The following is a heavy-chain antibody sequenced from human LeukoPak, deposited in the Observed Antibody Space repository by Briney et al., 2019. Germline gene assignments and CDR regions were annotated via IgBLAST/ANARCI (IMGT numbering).Heavy chain of an antibody. CDR1: GFTFSDHW. V-gene: IGHV3-7*01. J-gene: IGHJ4*02. CDR2: IKQDGSQK. D-gene: IGHD3-10*01. Sequence: GGSLRLSCEASGFTFSDHWMNWVRQAPGMGLEWVACIKQDGSQKYYVDSVKGRFTISRDNAKNSLYLQMSSLRAEGTAMYYCARDKGYGSDYWGPGVQVTVSS. CDR3: ARDKGYGSDY.